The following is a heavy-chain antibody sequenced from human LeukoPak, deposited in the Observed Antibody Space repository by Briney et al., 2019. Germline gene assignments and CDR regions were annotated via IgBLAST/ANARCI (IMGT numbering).Heavy chain of an antibody. Sequence: PSETLSLTCTVSGGSISSYYWSWIRQPPGKGLEWIGYIYYSGRTKYNPSLKSRVTISVDTSKNQFSLKLSSVTAADTAAYYCASRTGYCSSTSCYSFDSWGQGTLVTVSS. V-gene: IGHV4-59*08. D-gene: IGHD2-2*02. CDR3: ASRTGYCSSTSCYSFDS. CDR1: GGSISSYY. J-gene: IGHJ4*02. CDR2: IYYSGRT.